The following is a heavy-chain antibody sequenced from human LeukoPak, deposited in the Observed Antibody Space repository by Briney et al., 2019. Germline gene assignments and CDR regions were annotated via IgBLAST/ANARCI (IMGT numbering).Heavy chain of an antibody. V-gene: IGHV3-23*01. J-gene: IGHJ4*02. Sequence: GGSLRLSCAASGFTLSSYAMSWVRQAPGKGLDWVSGISASGYTTYNADSVKGRFTISRDNSKNTVYLQMNSLRADDTAVYYCARSDTVATPPYTYWGQGTRVPFSS. CDR1: GFTLSSYA. D-gene: IGHD5-12*01. CDR2: ISASGYTT. CDR3: ARSDTVATPPYTY.